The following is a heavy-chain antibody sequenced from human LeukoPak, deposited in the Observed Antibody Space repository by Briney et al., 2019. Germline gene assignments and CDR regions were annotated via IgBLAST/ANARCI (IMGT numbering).Heavy chain of an antibody. J-gene: IGHJ4*02. V-gene: IGHV3-23*01. CDR2: KTGRSDKT. CDR3: AKGGWLDD. D-gene: IGHD6-19*01. CDR1: GFNFNKYD. Sequence: GGSLRLSCAASGFNFNKYDMTWARQAPGKGLEWDSTKTGRSDKTYYTDSVKGRFVTSRDDSKDTLYLQMNSLRAEDTALYYCAKGGWLDDLGQGALVTVSS.